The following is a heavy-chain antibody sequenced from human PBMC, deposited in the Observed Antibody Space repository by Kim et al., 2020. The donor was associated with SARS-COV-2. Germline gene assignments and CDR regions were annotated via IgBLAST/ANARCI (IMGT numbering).Heavy chain of an antibody. CDR1: GFTFSSYG. Sequence: GGSLRLSCAASGFTFSSYGMHWVRQAPGKGLEWVAVISYDGSNKYYADSVKGRFTISRDNSKNTLYLQMNSLRAEDTAVYYCASFFYGVPAPRGYYGMDVWRQGTTVTVSS. D-gene: IGHD2-2*01. V-gene: IGHV3-33*05. CDR2: ISYDGSNK. CDR3: ASFFYGVPAPRGYYGMDV. J-gene: IGHJ6*02.